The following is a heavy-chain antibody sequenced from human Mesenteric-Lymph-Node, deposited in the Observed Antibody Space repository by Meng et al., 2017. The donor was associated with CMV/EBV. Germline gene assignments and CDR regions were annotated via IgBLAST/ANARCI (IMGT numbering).Heavy chain of an antibody. D-gene: IGHD2-2*01. CDR1: GFTFRSNW. CDR3: ARGGCSSTSCLDY. V-gene: IGHV3-74*01. CDR2: INNDGSNT. Sequence: ASGFTFRSNWMHWVRQAPGEGLVWVSRINNDGSNTNYADSVKGRFTISRDNAKNTLYLQMNSLRGEDTSVYYCARGGCSSTSCLDYWGQGALVTVSS. J-gene: IGHJ4*02.